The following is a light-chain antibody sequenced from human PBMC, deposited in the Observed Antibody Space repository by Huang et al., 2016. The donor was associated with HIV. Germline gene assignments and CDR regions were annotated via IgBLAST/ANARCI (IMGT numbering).Light chain of an antibody. CDR3: QHYKSFPWT. Sequence: DIQMTQSSATLSASVGDRVTITCRASQSVGTWLAWYQQKPGKAPNLLIYEASTLESGVPSRFSGGGSGTEFTLTINSLQPDDFATYYCQHYKSFPWTFGQGTKVEV. J-gene: IGKJ1*01. V-gene: IGKV1-5*03. CDR1: QSVGTW. CDR2: EAS.